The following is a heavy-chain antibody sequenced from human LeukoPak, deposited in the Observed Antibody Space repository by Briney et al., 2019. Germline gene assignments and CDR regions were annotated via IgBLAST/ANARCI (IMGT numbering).Heavy chain of an antibody. J-gene: IGHJ4*02. CDR1: GGSFSGYY. V-gene: IGHV4-34*01. CDR3: ARGIAAAEPFDY. Sequence: SETLSLTCAVYGGSFSGYYWSWIRQPPGKGLEWIGEINHSGSTNYNPSLKSRVTISVDTSKNQFSLKLSSVTAADTAVYYCARGIAAAEPFDYWGQGTLVTVSS. CDR2: INHSGST. D-gene: IGHD6-13*01.